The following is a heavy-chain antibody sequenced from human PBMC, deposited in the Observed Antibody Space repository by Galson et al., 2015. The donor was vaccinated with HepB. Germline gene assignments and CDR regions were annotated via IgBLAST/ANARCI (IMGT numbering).Heavy chain of an antibody. Sequence: SLRLSCAASGFTFSRYTMNWVRQAPGKGLEWVSLITSSSSPIYYADSVKGRFTFSRDNAKNSLYLQMNNLGAEDTALYYCASNELAETRVPHYWGQGTLVTVSS. J-gene: IGHJ4*02. CDR2: ITSSSSPI. CDR3: ASNELAETRVPHY. V-gene: IGHV3-21*01. CDR1: GFTFSRYT. D-gene: IGHD4-11*01.